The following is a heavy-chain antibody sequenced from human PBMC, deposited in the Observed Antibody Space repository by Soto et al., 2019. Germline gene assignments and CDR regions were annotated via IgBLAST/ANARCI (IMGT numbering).Heavy chain of an antibody. Sequence: QVQLVESGGGVVQPGRSLRLSCAASGFTFSSYGMHWVRQAPGKGLEWVAVISYDGSNKYYADSVKGRFTISRDNSKNTLYLQMNSLRAEDTAVYYCAKEDATYYYDSSGYTFDYWGQGTLVTVSS. D-gene: IGHD3-22*01. CDR1: GFTFSSYG. J-gene: IGHJ4*02. CDR3: AKEDATYYYDSSGYTFDY. V-gene: IGHV3-30*18. CDR2: ISYDGSNK.